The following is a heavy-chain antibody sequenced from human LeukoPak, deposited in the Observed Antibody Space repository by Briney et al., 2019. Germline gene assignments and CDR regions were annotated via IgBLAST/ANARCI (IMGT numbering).Heavy chain of an antibody. CDR1: GYTFTSYG. D-gene: IGHD6-13*01. V-gene: IGHV1-69*13. CDR3: ARGWVETSSWEEYFDY. Sequence: SVKVSCKASGYTFTSYGISWVRQAPGQGLEWMGGIIPIFGTANYAQKFQGRVTITADESTSTAYMELSSLRSEDTAVYYCARGWVETSSWEEYFDYWGQGTLVTVSS. J-gene: IGHJ4*02. CDR2: IIPIFGTA.